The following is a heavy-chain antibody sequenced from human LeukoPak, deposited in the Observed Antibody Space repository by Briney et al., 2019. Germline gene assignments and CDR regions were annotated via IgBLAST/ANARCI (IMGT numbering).Heavy chain of an antibody. CDR2: IKQDGSEK. CDR1: GFTFSSYW. V-gene: IGHV3-7*01. Sequence: PGGSLRLSCAASGFTFSSYWMSWVRQAPGKGLEWVANIKQDGSEKYYVDSVKGRFTISRDNAKNSLYLQMNSLRAEDTAVYYCARVALGKGYPFDYWGQGTLVTVSS. J-gene: IGHJ4*02. D-gene: IGHD3-16*01. CDR3: ARVALGKGYPFDY.